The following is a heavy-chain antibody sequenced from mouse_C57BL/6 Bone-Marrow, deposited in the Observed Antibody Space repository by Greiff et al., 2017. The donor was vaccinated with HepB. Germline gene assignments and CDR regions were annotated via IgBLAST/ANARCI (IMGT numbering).Heavy chain of an antibody. Sequence: VQLKEPGAELVMPGASVKLSCKASGYTFTSYWMHWVKQRPGQGLEWIGAIDPSDSYTNYNQKFKGKSTLTVDKSSSTAYMQLSSLTSEDSAVYYCAREVYYDYDGFAYWGQGTLVTVSA. J-gene: IGHJ3*01. V-gene: IGHV1-69*01. CDR1: GYTFTSYW. CDR2: IDPSDSYT. D-gene: IGHD2-4*01. CDR3: AREVYYDYDGFAY.